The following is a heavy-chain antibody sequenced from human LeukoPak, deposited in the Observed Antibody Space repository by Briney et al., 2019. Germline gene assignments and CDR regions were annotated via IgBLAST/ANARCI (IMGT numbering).Heavy chain of an antibody. V-gene: IGHV1-24*01. CDR1: GYTLTELS. D-gene: IGHD3-10*01. J-gene: IGHJ6*02. Sequence: ASVKVSCKVSGYTLTELSMHWVRQAPGKGLEWMGGFDPEDGETIYAQKFQGRVTMTRDTSTSTVYMELSSPRSEDTAVYYCARDKVLLWFGEFNPYYGMDVWGQGTTVTVSS. CDR3: ARDKVLLWFGEFNPYYGMDV. CDR2: FDPEDGET.